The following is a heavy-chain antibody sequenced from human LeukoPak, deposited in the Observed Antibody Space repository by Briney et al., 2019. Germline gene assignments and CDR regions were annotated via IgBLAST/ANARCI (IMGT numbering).Heavy chain of an antibody. J-gene: IGHJ4*02. D-gene: IGHD3-9*01. Sequence: PSETLSLTCAVYGGSFSGYYWSWIRQPPGKGLEWIGEINHSGSTNYNPSLKSRATISVDTSKNQFSLKLSSVTAADTAVYYCARDGNDILTGYYLSPEFDYWGQGTLVTVSS. CDR2: INHSGST. CDR1: GGSFSGYY. V-gene: IGHV4-34*01. CDR3: ARDGNDILTGYYLSPEFDY.